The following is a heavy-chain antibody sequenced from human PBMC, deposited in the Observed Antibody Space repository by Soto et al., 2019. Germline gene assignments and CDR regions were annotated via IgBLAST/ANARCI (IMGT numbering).Heavy chain of an antibody. CDR3: ARGFLGTAVVPNWYFDL. Sequence: QVQLVESGGGVVKPGRSLRLSCAASGFTFSSYAMHWVRQAPGKGLEWVAVISYDGSNKYYADSVKGRFTISRDNSKITLYLQMNSLRAEDTAVFYCARGFLGTAVVPNWYFDLWGRGTLVTVSS. D-gene: IGHD5-18*01. CDR1: GFTFSSYA. J-gene: IGHJ2*01. CDR2: ISYDGSNK. V-gene: IGHV3-30-3*01.